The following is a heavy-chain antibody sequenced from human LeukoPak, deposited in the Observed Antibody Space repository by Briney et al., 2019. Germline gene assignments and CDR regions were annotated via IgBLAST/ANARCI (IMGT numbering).Heavy chain of an antibody. Sequence: GGSLRLSCAASGFTFSSYSMNWVRQAPGKGLEWVASISSSSSYIYYVDSVKGRFTISRDNAKNSLYLHMNSLRDEDPDVYYCARESGTAARLDDDYWGQGTLVTVPS. CDR2: ISSSSSYI. D-gene: IGHD6-6*01. CDR3: ARESGTAARLDDDY. CDR1: GFTFSSYS. V-gene: IGHV3-21*01. J-gene: IGHJ4*02.